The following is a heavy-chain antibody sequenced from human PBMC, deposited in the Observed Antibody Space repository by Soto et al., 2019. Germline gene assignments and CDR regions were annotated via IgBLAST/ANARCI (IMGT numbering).Heavy chain of an antibody. V-gene: IGHV1-69*08. CDR2: ITPILGEA. D-gene: IGHD6-19*01. CDR1: GDNFGSYS. Sequence: QVQLVQSGAEVKKPGSSVKLSCKASGDNFGSYSLSWMRQAPGQGLEWMGRITPILGEANSAQKFQDRVTVTADRFTNIAYMEMSSLRSEDTAVYYCAREFIEVAVFESWGQGTLVTVSS. J-gene: IGHJ4*02. CDR3: AREFIEVAVFES.